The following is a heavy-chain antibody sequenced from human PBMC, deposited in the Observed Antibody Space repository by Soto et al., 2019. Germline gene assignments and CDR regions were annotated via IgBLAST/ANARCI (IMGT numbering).Heavy chain of an antibody. Sequence: GGSLRLSCVASDFTFSGYNMIWVRQAPGKGLECLSYISSGGSPINYAVSVRGRFTISRDNAKNSLYLQMNSLRDEDTAVYYCARVGCCGLDHYYYMDVWGKGITVTVSS. D-gene: IGHD2-15*01. J-gene: IGHJ6*03. CDR2: ISSGGSPI. CDR3: ARVGCCGLDHYYYMDV. V-gene: IGHV3-48*02. CDR1: DFTFSGYN.